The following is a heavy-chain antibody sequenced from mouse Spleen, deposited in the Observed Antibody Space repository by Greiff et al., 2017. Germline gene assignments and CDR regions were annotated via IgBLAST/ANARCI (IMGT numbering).Heavy chain of an antibody. D-gene: IGHD2-13*01. Sequence: EVMLVESGGGLVKPGASLKLSCAASGFTFSSYAMSWVRQTPEKRLEWVATISSGGSYTYYPDSLKGRVTISRDNAKITLYLQTSSLRSEDTAMYYCARHVGDYYDPSGALDYWGQGTTLTVSS. CDR1: GFTFSSYA. CDR3: ARHVGDYYDPSGALDY. J-gene: IGHJ2*01. CDR2: ISSGGSYT. V-gene: IGHV5-9-1*01.